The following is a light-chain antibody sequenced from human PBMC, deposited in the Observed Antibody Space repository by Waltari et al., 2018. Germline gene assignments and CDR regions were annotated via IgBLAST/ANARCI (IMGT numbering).Light chain of an antibody. J-gene: IGLJ3*02. CDR1: SSHIGNNY. V-gene: IGLV1-51*01. Sequence: QSVLTQPPSVSAAPGQRVTISCSGSSSHIGNNYVPWYQQFPGTAPKLIIFDKNKRPLGIPDRFSASKSGTSATLAVAGLQTGDEADYYCAAWDSSLSSVVFGGGTKLTVL. CDR3: AAWDSSLSSVV. CDR2: DKN.